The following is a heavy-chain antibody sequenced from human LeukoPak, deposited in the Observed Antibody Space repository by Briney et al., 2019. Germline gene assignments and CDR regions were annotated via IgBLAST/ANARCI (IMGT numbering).Heavy chain of an antibody. CDR1: GVSIRSYF. V-gene: IGHV4-59*01. CDR3: ARGLVLATDDAFDI. Sequence: SGTLSLSCTVSGVSIRSYFWSWVRQPPGKGLEWVGYIWDSESTDYNPSPQSRVTISLDTSNNHFSLKQRTVTAADTALYFCARGLVLATDDAFDIWGQGTLVTVSS. J-gene: IGHJ3*02. CDR2: IWDSEST. D-gene: IGHD5-12*01.